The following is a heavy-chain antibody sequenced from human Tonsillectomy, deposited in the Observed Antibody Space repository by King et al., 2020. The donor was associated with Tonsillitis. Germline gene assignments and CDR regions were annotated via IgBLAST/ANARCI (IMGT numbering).Heavy chain of an antibody. CDR3: ARVSGWYLGY. CDR1: GFTFSSYA. J-gene: IGHJ4*02. Sequence: VQLVESGGGVVQPGRSLRLSCAASGFTFSSYAMHWVRQAPGKGLEWVAVISYDGSNKYYADSVKGRFTISRDNSKNTLYLQMNSLRAEDTAVYYCARVSGWYLGYWGQGTLVTVSS. CDR2: ISYDGSNK. V-gene: IGHV3-30*04. D-gene: IGHD6-19*01.